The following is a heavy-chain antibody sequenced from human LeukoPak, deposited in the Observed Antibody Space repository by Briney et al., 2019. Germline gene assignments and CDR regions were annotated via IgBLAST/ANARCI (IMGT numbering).Heavy chain of an antibody. J-gene: IGHJ6*02. D-gene: IGHD2-2*01. Sequence: SETLSLTCTGSGGSVSGYYWSWMRQPPGQGLEGIGHVYYSGRTDDNPSLKSRVSISVDTSKNRFSLKLGSVAAADTAVYYCARHLGYQLRKGYYYVMDVWGPGTTVTVSS. V-gene: IGHV4-59*08. CDR2: VYYSGRT. CDR1: GGSVSGYY. CDR3: ARHLGYQLRKGYYYVMDV.